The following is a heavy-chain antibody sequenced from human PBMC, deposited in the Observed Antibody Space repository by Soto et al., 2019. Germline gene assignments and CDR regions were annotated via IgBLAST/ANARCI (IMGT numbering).Heavy chain of an antibody. CDR1: GFTFDDYA. V-gene: IGHV3-9*01. D-gene: IGHD1-7*01. CDR2: ISWNSGSI. CDR3: ARSPSPSSTTEPFDY. Sequence: DVQLVESGGGLVQPGRSLRLSCAASGFTFDDYAMHWVRQAPGKGLAWVSGISWNSGSIGYADSVKGRFTIARDNAKNSLYLQMNSLRAEDTALYYCARSPSPSSTTEPFDYWGQGTLVTVSS. J-gene: IGHJ4*02.